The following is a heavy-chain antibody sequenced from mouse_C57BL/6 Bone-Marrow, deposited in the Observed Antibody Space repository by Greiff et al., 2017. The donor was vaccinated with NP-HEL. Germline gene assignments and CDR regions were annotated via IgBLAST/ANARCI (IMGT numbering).Heavy chain of an antibody. CDR1: GFTFSSYG. Sequence: EVKLMESGGDLVKPGGSLKLSCAASGFTFSSYGMSWVRQTPDKRLEWVATISSGGSYTYYPDSVKGRFTISRDNAKNTLYLQMSSLKSEDTAMYDCARRDAMDYWGQGTSVTVSS. J-gene: IGHJ4*01. V-gene: IGHV5-6*02. CDR3: ARRDAMDY. CDR2: ISSGGSYT.